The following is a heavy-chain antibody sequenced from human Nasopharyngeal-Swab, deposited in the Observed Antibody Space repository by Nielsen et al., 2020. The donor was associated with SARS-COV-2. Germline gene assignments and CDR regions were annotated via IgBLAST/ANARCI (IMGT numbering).Heavy chain of an antibody. CDR1: GYTFINYG. D-gene: IGHD3-9*01. CDR2: ISAYNGNT. Sequence: ASVKVSCKASGYTFINYGISWVRQAPGQGLEWMGWISAYNGNTNYAQKLQGRVTMTTDTSTSTVYMELSSLRSEDTAVYYCARMLRYFDWLSKYGMDVWGQGTTVTVSS. CDR3: ARMLRYFDWLSKYGMDV. J-gene: IGHJ6*02. V-gene: IGHV1-18*01.